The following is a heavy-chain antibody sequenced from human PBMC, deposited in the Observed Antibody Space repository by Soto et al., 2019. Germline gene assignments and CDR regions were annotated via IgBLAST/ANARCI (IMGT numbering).Heavy chain of an antibody. CDR3: ARMATFGSLNSFDP. D-gene: IGHD3-16*01. V-gene: IGHV1-8*01. Sequence: ASVKVSCKASGYSFTNNDVSWVRQATGQGLEWMGWMNPGSGDTGYAQKFQGRVTMTRDISTATAYMELSSLRSDDTDTYYCARMATFGSLNSFDPWGQGTLVTVS. CDR1: GYSFTNND. J-gene: IGHJ5*02. CDR2: MNPGSGDT.